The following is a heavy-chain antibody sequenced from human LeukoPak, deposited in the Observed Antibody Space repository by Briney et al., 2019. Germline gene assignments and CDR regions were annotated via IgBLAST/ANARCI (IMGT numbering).Heavy chain of an antibody. CDR1: GFTFSKYY. V-gene: IGHV3-74*01. J-gene: IGHJ4*02. CDR2: ISRDGSTT. CDR3: LRVAY. Sequence: GGSLTLSCAVSGFTFSKYYMNWVRQPPGKGLVWVSRISRDGSTTNYAYSVKGRFTISRDNAKNTLYLQMMSLRGEVTAVYYCLRVAYWGQGALVTVSS.